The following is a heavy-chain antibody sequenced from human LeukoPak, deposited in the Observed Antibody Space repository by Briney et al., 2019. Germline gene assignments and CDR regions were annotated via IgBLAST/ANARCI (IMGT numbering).Heavy chain of an antibody. Sequence: GGSLRLSCAASGFTFSSYGMHWVRQAPGKGLEGVAVIWYDGSNKYYADSVKGRFTISRDNSKNTLYLQMNSLSVEDTAVYYCARVGYYASGPFSYFDYWGQGTLVTVSS. V-gene: IGHV3-33*01. CDR3: ARVGYYASGPFSYFDY. CDR1: GFTFSSYG. CDR2: IWYDGSNK. J-gene: IGHJ4*02. D-gene: IGHD3-10*01.